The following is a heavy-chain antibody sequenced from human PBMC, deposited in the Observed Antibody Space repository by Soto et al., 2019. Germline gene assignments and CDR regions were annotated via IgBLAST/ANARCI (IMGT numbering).Heavy chain of an antibody. J-gene: IGHJ4*02. D-gene: IGHD3-22*01. Sequence: QVQLQQWGAGLLKPSETLSLTCAVYGGSFSGYYWSWIRQPPGKGPEWIGEINHSGSTNYNPSLKSRVTISVDTSKNQFSLKLSSVTAADTAVYYCARQDRSITMIVVVRGPFDYWGQGTLVTVSS. CDR3: ARQDRSITMIVVVRGPFDY. CDR1: GGSFSGYY. CDR2: INHSGST. V-gene: IGHV4-34*01.